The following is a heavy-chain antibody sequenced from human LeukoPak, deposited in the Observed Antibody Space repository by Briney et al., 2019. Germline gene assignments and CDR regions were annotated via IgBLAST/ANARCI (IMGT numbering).Heavy chain of an antibody. Sequence: SETLSLTCTVSGGSISSGGYYWSWIRQPPGKGLEWIGYIYHSGSTYYNPSLKSRVTISVDRSKNQFSLKLSSVTAADTAVYYCARVPYCSSTSCYTGYFDYWGQGTLVTVSS. CDR3: ARVPYCSSTSCYTGYFDY. CDR2: IYHSGST. CDR1: GGSISSGGYY. D-gene: IGHD2-2*02. J-gene: IGHJ4*02. V-gene: IGHV4-30-2*01.